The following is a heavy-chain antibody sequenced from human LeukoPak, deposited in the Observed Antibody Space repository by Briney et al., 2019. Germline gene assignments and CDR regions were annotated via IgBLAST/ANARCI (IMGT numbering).Heavy chain of an antibody. CDR2: ISYDGSNK. V-gene: IGHV3-30*18. J-gene: IGHJ4*02. CDR3: AKSLVVPRWGGYFDY. D-gene: IGHD2-15*01. Sequence: PGRSLRLSCAASGFTFSSYGMHWVRQAPGKGLEWVAVISYDGSNKYYADSVKGRFTISRDNSKNTLYLQMNSLRAEDTAVYYCAKSLVVPRWGGYFDYWGQGTLVTVSS. CDR1: GFTFSSYG.